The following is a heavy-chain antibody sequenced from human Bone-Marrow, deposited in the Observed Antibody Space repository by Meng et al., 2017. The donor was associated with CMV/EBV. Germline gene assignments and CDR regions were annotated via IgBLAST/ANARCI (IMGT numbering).Heavy chain of an antibody. Sequence: SETLSLTCTVSGGSISSGGYYWSWIRQHPGKGLEWIGYIYYSGSTNYNPSLKSRVTISVDTSKNQFSLKLSSVTAADTAVYYCARDLAVAGTDGMDVWGQGTTVTVSS. CDR2: IYYSGST. V-gene: IGHV4-61*08. D-gene: IGHD6-19*01. CDR3: ARDLAVAGTDGMDV. CDR1: GGSISSGGYY. J-gene: IGHJ6*02.